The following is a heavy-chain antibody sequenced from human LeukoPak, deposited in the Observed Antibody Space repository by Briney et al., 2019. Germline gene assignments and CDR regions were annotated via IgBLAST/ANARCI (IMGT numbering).Heavy chain of an antibody. Sequence: SVTVSCKASGGTFSSYAISWVRQAPGQGLEWMGRIIPILGIANYAQKFQGRVTITADKSTSTAYMELSSLRSEDTAVYYCARWVRGCSSTSCYESSFDYWGQGTLVTVSS. V-gene: IGHV1-69*04. CDR2: IIPILGIA. CDR3: ARWVRGCSSTSCYESSFDY. D-gene: IGHD2-2*01. J-gene: IGHJ4*02. CDR1: GGTFSSYA.